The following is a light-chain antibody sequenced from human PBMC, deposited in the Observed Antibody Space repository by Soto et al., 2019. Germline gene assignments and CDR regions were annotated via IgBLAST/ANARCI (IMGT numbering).Light chain of an antibody. J-gene: IGLJ3*02. CDR1: AGPVTSDNW. CDR3: RLPSSGAHWV. Sequence: QAVVTQEPSLTVSPGGTVTLTCGSSAGPVTSDNWPYWIRQKPGQAPRTLIYDTSTNLTWTPPRFSGSLLGGKAALTLSGSQPGDEAVYYCRLPSSGAHWVFGGGTKLTVL. CDR2: DTS. V-gene: IGLV7-46*01.